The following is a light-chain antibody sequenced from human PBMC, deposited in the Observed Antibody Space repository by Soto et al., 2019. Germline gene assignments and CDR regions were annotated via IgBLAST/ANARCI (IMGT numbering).Light chain of an antibody. CDR2: EVS. J-gene: IGLJ2*01. Sequence: QSALTQPPSAYGSPGQSVTISCTGTSSDVGGYNYVSWYQQHPGQAPKLMIYEVSKRPSGGPDRFSGSKSGNTASLTVYGLQAEDEAAYSCSSYAGSNAVFGGGSQLTVL. CDR1: SSDVGGYNY. CDR3: SSYAGSNAV. V-gene: IGLV2-8*01.